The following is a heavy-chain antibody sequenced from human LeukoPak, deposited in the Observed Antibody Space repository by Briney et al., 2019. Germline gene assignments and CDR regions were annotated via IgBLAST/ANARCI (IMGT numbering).Heavy chain of an antibody. V-gene: IGHV1-2*02. CDR3: ARALGITMVRGVIGY. Sequence: ASVKVSCKASGYTFTGYYMHWVRQAPGQGLEWMGWINPNSGGTNYAQKFQGRVTMTRDTSISTAYMELSRLRSDDTAVYYCARALGITMVRGVIGYWGQGTLVTVSS. CDR2: INPNSGGT. CDR1: GYTFTGYY. D-gene: IGHD3-10*01. J-gene: IGHJ4*02.